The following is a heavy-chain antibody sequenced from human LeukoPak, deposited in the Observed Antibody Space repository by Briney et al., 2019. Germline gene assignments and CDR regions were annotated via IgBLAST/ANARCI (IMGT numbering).Heavy chain of an antibody. Sequence: GGSLRLSCAASGFTFSSYWRSWVRQAPGKGLEWVANINQDRSEKYYVDSVKGRFTISRDNAKNSLYLQMSSLRAEDTAVYYCARDRGDHTIYWGQGTLVTVSS. CDR1: GFTFSSYW. CDR3: ARDRGDHTIY. V-gene: IGHV3-7*01. J-gene: IGHJ4*02. D-gene: IGHD2-21*01. CDR2: INQDRSEK.